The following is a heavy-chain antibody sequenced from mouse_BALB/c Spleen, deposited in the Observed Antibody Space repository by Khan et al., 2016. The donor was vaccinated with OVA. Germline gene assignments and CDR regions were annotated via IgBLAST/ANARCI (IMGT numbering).Heavy chain of an antibody. CDR2: ILYSGST. Sequence: VQLKESGPSLVKPSQTLSLTCSVTGDSITSGYWCWIRKFPGNKLEYMGYILYSGSTYYNPSLKSRISITRHTSTSQYHLQLNSMTTEDTATYYCARSTYRYAFAYWGQGTLVTVSA. CDR3: ARSTYRYAFAY. CDR1: GDSITSGY. J-gene: IGHJ3*01. V-gene: IGHV3-8*02. D-gene: IGHD2-14*01.